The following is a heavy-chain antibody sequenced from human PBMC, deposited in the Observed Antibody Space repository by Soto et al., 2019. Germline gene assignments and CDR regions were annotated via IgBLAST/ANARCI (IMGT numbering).Heavy chain of an antibody. CDR3: ARFLGIYSSGWPNFDY. D-gene: IGHD6-19*01. Sequence: SETLSLTCTVSGGSISSGDYYWSWIRQPPGKGLEWIGYIYYSGSTYYNPSLKSRVTISVDTSKNQFSLKLSSVTAADTAVYCCARFLGIYSSGWPNFDYWGQGTLVTVSS. V-gene: IGHV4-30-4*01. J-gene: IGHJ4*02. CDR1: GGSISSGDYY. CDR2: IYYSGST.